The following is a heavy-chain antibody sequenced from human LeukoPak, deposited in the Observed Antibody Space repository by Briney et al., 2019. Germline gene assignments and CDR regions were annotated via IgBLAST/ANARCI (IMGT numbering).Heavy chain of an antibody. V-gene: IGHV1-18*04. D-gene: IGHD1-26*01. J-gene: IGHJ4*02. CDR3: ASGAPSLPSGY. CDR2: ISAYNGNT. Sequence: GASLKISFKGSGYRFTSYWIGWVRQMPGKGLEWMGWISAYNGNTNYAQKLQGRVTMTTDTSTSTAYMELRSLRSDDTAVYYCASGAPSLPSGYWGQGTLVTVSS. CDR1: GYRFTSYW.